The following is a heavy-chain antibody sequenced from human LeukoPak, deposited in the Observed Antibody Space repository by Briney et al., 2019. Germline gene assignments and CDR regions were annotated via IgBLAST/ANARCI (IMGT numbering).Heavy chain of an antibody. Sequence: GASVKVSCKASGYTFSDYAINWVRQAPGQGLDWMGWINAGNGDAKYSQKFQGRVTLTRDSSVTTAYMELSSLRSEDTAVYYCARGDYVVVPAVFDYWGQGTLVTVSS. D-gene: IGHD2-2*01. J-gene: IGHJ4*02. V-gene: IGHV1-3*01. CDR2: INAGNGDA. CDR3: ARGDYVVVPAVFDY. CDR1: GYTFSDYA.